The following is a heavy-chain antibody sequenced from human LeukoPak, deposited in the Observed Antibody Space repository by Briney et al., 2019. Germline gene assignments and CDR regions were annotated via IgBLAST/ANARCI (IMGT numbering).Heavy chain of an antibody. Sequence: SETLSLTCAVYGGSFSGYYWRWIRQPPGKGLEWIGEINHSGSTNYNPSLKSRVTISVDTSKNQFSLKLSSVTAADTAVYYCARGQGGSSSWYAIFDYWGQGTLVTVSS. CDR1: GGSFSGYY. CDR2: INHSGST. CDR3: ARGQGGSSSWYAIFDY. D-gene: IGHD6-13*01. V-gene: IGHV4-34*01. J-gene: IGHJ4*02.